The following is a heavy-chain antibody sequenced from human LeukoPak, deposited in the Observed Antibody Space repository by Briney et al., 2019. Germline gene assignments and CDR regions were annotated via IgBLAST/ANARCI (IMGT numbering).Heavy chain of an antibody. J-gene: IGHJ5*02. V-gene: IGHV1-46*01. CDR2: INPSGAST. D-gene: IGHD6-13*01. Sequence: GASVTVSCKASGYTFTSYYLHWVRQAPGQGLEWMGRINPSGASTSYAQKFQGRVTMTRDTSTSTVYMELSSLRSEDTAVYYCARDLSAAGRGWFDLWGQGTRVTVSS. CDR3: ARDLSAAGRGWFDL. CDR1: GYTFTSYY.